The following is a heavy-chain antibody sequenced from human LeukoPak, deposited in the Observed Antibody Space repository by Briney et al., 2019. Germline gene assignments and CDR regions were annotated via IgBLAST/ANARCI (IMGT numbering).Heavy chain of an antibody. CDR1: GFTFGSYT. Sequence: PGGSLRLSCAASGFTFGSYTMHWVRQAPGKGLEWVSYLTPGGTIYYGDSVRGRFTISRDNAKSSLYLQMNSLRVEDTAVYYCVGDLSASYYDFWGQGTMVTVSS. D-gene: IGHD3-3*01. V-gene: IGHV3-48*03. CDR2: LTPGGTI. J-gene: IGHJ4*02. CDR3: VGDLSASYYDF.